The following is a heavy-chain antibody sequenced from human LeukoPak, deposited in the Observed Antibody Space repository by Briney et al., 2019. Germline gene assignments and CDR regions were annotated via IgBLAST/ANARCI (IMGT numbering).Heavy chain of an antibody. CDR1: GYTFTSYA. V-gene: IGHV1-3*03. D-gene: IGHD1-26*01. J-gene: IGHJ4*02. CDR2: INAGNGNT. Sequence: ASVKVSCKASGYTFTSYAMHWVRQAPGQRLEWMGWINAGNGNTKYSQEFQGRVTITRDTSASTAYMELSSLRSEDMAVYYCARDQIGGSYYGYYFDYWGQGTLVTVSS. CDR3: ARDQIGGSYYGYYFDY.